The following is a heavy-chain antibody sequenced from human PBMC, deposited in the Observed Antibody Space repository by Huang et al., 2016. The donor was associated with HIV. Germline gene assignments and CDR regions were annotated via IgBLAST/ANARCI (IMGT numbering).Heavy chain of an antibody. Sequence: QVQLLQSGAEVKKPGASVKISCKTSGYNFKTHAVSWVRQTPGQGLEWMGWVSGYNSDTTYSPRLQGRVTMTTDTSTNAVYMELRSLRSDDTAVYYCARRVGSGWYGEIDYWGQGTLVTVSS. D-gene: IGHD6-19*01. CDR1: GYNFKTHA. CDR3: ARRVGSGWYGEIDY. V-gene: IGHV1-18*04. J-gene: IGHJ4*02. CDR2: VSGYNSDT.